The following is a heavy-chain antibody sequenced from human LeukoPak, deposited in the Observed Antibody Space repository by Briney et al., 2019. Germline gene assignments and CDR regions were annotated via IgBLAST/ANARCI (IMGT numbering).Heavy chain of an antibody. CDR2: ISGSGTGT. CDR1: GFTFSSYA. J-gene: IGHJ4*02. V-gene: IGHV3-23*01. Sequence: PGVSLRLSCAASGFTFSSYAMSWVRQAPGKGLEWVSAISGSGTGTYYADSVKGRFTISRDNAKNTVYLQRNSLRAEDTAVYYCAKDRPASHGSGSFGDYWGQGTLVAVST. D-gene: IGHD3-10*01. CDR3: AKDRPASHGSGSFGDY.